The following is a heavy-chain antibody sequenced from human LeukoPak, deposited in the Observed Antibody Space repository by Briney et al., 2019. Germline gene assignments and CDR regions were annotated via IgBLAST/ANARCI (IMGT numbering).Heavy chain of an antibody. Sequence: PSETLSLTCAVYGGSFSGYYWSWIRQPPGKGLEWIGEISHSGSTNYNPSLKSRVTISVDTSKNQFSLKLSSVTAADTAVYYCARGQADAIKFDPWGQGTLVTVSS. CDR2: ISHSGST. CDR3: ARGQADAIKFDP. CDR1: GGSFSGYY. V-gene: IGHV4-34*01. J-gene: IGHJ5*02.